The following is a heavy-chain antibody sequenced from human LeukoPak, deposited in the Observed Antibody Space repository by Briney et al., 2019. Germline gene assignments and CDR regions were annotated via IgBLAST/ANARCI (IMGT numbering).Heavy chain of an antibody. V-gene: IGHV4-30-2*01. J-gene: IGHJ4*02. D-gene: IGHD2-2*01. CDR2: IYHSGST. Sequence: SETLSLTCTVSGGSISSGGYYWSWIRQPPGKGLEWIGYIYHSGSTYYKPSLKSRVTISVDRSTNQFSLKLSSVTAADTAVYYCAGEGYEYCSSTSCYHYWGQGTLVTVSS. CDR3: AGEGYEYCSSTSCYHY. CDR1: GGSISSGGYY.